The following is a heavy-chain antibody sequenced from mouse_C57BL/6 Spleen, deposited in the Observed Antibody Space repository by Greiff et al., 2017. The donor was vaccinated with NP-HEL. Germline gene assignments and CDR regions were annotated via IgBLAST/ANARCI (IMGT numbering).Heavy chain of an antibody. CDR2: IHSNSGST. D-gene: IGHD1-1*02. V-gene: IGHV1-64*01. Sequence: QVQLQQPGAELVKPGASVQLSCKASGYTFTSYWMHWVKQRPGQGLEWIGMIHSNSGSTNYNEKFKSKATLTVDKSSSTAYMQLSSLTSEDSAVYYCAREVDPGFDYWGQGTTLTVSS. J-gene: IGHJ2*01. CDR1: GYTFTSYW. CDR3: AREVDPGFDY.